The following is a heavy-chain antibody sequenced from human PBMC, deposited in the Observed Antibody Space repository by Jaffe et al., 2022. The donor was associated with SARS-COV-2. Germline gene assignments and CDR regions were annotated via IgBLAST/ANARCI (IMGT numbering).Heavy chain of an antibody. D-gene: IGHD3-22*01. J-gene: IGHJ6*02. Sequence: QVQLVESGGGVVQPGRSLRLSCAASGFTFSSYGMHWVRQAPGKGLEWVAVIWYDGSNKYYADSVKGRFTISRDNSKNTLYLQMNSLRAEDTAVYYCARDFYDSSGYYQNYYYYGMDVWGQGTTVTVSS. V-gene: IGHV3-33*01. CDR1: GFTFSSYG. CDR2: IWYDGSNK. CDR3: ARDFYDSSGYYQNYYYYGMDV.